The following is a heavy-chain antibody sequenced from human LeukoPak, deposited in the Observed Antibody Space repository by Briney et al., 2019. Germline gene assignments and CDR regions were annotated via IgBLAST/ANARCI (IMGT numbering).Heavy chain of an antibody. V-gene: IGHV4-34*01. CDR1: GESFSGYY. Sequence: SETRYLTCSVFGESFSGYYWTWIRQPPGKGLEWIGEIKHSGSANYSPSLKSRDTISVDTSKNQFSLKLSSVTAADTAVYYCARGVGYFRYGRYYYMDVWGKASKATVSS. CDR3: ARGVGYFRYGRYYYMDV. J-gene: IGHJ6*03. CDR2: IKHSGSA. D-gene: IGHD2/OR15-2a*01.